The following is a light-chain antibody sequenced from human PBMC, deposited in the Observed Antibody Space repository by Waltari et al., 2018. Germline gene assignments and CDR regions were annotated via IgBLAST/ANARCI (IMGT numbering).Light chain of an antibody. CDR2: EVS. CDR1: SSDVGSYNR. CDR3: SSYTSSSTYV. J-gene: IGLJ1*01. Sequence: QSALTQPPPVSGSPGQSVTISCTGTSSDVGSYNRFSWYQQPPGTAPKLMIYEVSNRPLGVPDRFSGSKSGNTASLTISGLQAEDEADYYCSSYTSSSTYVFGTGTKVTIL. V-gene: IGLV2-18*02.